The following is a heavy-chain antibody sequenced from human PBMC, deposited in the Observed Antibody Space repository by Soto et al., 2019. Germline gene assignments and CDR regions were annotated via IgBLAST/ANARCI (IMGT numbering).Heavy chain of an antibody. Sequence: EVQLVESGGGLVQPGGSLRLSCAASGFTFSSYSMNWVRQAPGKGLEWVSYISSSSSTIYYADSVKGRFTISRDNAKNSLYLQMNSLRDEDTAVYYCARDHPYYYGSGSAGKPDYWGQGTLVTVSS. CDR2: ISSSSSTI. CDR3: ARDHPYYYGSGSAGKPDY. D-gene: IGHD3-10*01. V-gene: IGHV3-48*02. CDR1: GFTFSSYS. J-gene: IGHJ4*02.